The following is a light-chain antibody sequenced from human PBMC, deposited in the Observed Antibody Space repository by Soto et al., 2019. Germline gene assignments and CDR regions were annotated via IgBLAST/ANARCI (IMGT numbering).Light chain of an antibody. J-gene: IGKJ4*01. CDR3: QQFDNLPLT. CDR1: QDISNY. CDR2: DAS. V-gene: IGKV1-33*01. Sequence: DIQMTQSPSSLSASVGDRVTITCQASQDISNYLYWYQQKPGKAPKILIYDASVLEAGVPSRFSGGECVTHFTLTISSLQAEDVATYYCQQFDNLPLTFGGGTKVEIK.